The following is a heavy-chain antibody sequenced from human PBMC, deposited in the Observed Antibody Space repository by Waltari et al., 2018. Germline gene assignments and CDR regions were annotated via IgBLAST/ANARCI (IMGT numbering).Heavy chain of an antibody. V-gene: IGHV3-30*02. CDR1: GFTFSSSG. J-gene: IGHJ5*02. CDR2: IRYDGSNK. Sequence: QVQLVESGGGVVQPGGSLRLSCAASGFTFSSSGMHWVRQAPGKGLEWVAFIRYDGSNKYYADSVKGRFTISRDNSKNTLYLQMNSLRAEDTAVYYCAKDPHPLSPAVNWFDPWGQGTLVTVSS. CDR3: AKDPHPLSPAVNWFDP. D-gene: IGHD3-16*02.